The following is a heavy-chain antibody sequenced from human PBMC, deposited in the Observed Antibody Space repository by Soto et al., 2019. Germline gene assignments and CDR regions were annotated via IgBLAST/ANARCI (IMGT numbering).Heavy chain of an antibody. CDR1: GGSISSYF. Sequence: PSETLYLTCTVSGGSISSYFWSWIRLPPGKGLEWIGYIYYSGSTKYNPSLKSRVTMSVDTSKNQFSLKLSSVSAADTAVYYCARDHYYDSTGYYDYWGQGTLVTGSS. CDR3: ARDHYYDSTGYYDY. D-gene: IGHD3-22*01. J-gene: IGHJ4*02. V-gene: IGHV4-59*01. CDR2: IYYSGST.